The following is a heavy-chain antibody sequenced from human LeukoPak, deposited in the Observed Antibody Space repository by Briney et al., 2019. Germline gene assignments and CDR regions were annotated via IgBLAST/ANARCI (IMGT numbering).Heavy chain of an antibody. CDR2: INHSGST. CDR1: GGSFSGYY. D-gene: IGHD3-9*01. Sequence: SETLSLTCAVYGGSFSGYYWSWIRQPPGKGLEWIGEINHSGSTNYNPSLKSRVTISVDTSKNQFSLKLSSVTAADTAVYYCARDRAPRRYFLDYWGQGTLVTVSS. J-gene: IGHJ4*02. CDR3: ARDRAPRRYFLDY. V-gene: IGHV4-34*01.